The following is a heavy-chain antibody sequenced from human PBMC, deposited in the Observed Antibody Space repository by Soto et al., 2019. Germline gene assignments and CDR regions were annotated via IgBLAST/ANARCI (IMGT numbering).Heavy chain of an antibody. J-gene: IGHJ4*02. CDR3: AKGRGYTYNGGSSLDY. D-gene: IGHD5-18*01. Sequence: EVQLVESGGGLVQPGRSLRLSCAASGFTFDDYAVNWVRQAPGKGLEWVSGISWNGGNIVYADSVKGRFTISRDNTKNSLFLQMNCLKTDDTALYYCAKGRGYTYNGGSSLDYWGQGTLVTVSS. V-gene: IGHV3-9*01. CDR1: GFTFDDYA. CDR2: ISWNGGNI.